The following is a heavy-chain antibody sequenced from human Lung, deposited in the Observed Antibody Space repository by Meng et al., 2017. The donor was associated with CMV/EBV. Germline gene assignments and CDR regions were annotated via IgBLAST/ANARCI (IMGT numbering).Heavy chain of an antibody. CDR1: AFTISSYE. V-gene: IGHV3-48*03. CDR3: AREDYGSGGWSD. CDR2: ITSFGSTI. D-gene: IGHD3-10*01. J-gene: IGHJ4*02. Sequence: SLKFCXAASAFTISSYEMNWVRQAPGKGLEWGSYITSFGSTIHYADFVKGRFTISRDNAKNLLFLQMNRLRAEDTGVYYCAREDYGSGGWSDWGQGTLVTVSS.